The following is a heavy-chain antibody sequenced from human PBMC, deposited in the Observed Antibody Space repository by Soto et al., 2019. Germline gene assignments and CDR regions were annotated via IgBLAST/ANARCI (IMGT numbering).Heavy chain of an antibody. Sequence: PGGSLRLSCAASGFTFSSCAMSWVRQAPGKGLEWVSAISGSGGSTYYADSVKGRFTISRDNSKNTLYLQMNSLRAEDTAVYYFAKFYLEYYYYYYGMDVWGQGTTVTVSS. J-gene: IGHJ6*02. CDR2: ISGSGGST. D-gene: IGHD1-1*01. CDR1: GFTFSSCA. V-gene: IGHV3-23*01. CDR3: AKFYLEYYYYYYGMDV.